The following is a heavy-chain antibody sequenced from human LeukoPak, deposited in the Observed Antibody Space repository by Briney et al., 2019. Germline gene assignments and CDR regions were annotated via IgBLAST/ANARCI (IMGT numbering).Heavy chain of an antibody. V-gene: IGHV3-20*04. CDR3: AKERESYFEFDL. D-gene: IGHD1-26*01. J-gene: IGHJ4*02. CDR2: INWNGYST. Sequence: GGSLRLSCAASGFTFDDYGMSWVRQAPGKGLEWVSGINWNGYSTGYADSLKGRFTISRDNSRNTLYLQMNSLRAEDTAIYYCAKERESYFEFDLWGQGTLVTVSS. CDR1: GFTFDDYG.